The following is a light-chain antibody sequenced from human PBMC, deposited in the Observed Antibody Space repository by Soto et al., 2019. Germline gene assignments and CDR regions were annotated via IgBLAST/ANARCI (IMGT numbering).Light chain of an antibody. V-gene: IGKV3-20*01. CDR2: AAS. CDR1: QSVGSSY. CDR3: QQYGSSLGT. J-gene: IGKJ2*01. Sequence: EIVLTQSPGPLSLSPGERATLSCRASQSVGSSYLAWYQQKPGRAPRLLIYAASTRAAGVPDRFSGSEAGTDLTLTISRLEPEDFAVYYCQQYGSSLGTFGQGTKLEIK.